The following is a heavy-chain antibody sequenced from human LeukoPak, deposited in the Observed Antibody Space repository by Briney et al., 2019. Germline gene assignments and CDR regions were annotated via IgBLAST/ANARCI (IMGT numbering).Heavy chain of an antibody. CDR3: ARVTGYVMEDYFDY. CDR2: IYHRGRT. J-gene: IGHJ4*02. CDR1: GASVSNTNW. V-gene: IGHV4-4*02. Sequence: SETLSLTCTVSGASVSNTNWWTWIRQTPGQGLEWIGEIYHRGRTNYNPSLNSRVTMSIDKSQNQFSLTLSAVTAADTAVYYCARVTGYVMEDYFDYWGQGTLVTVSS. D-gene: IGHD6-13*01.